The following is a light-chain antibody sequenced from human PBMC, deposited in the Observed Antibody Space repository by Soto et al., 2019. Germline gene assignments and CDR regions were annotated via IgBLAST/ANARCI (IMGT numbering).Light chain of an antibody. CDR3: QQYGSSPGT. CDR1: QSVSSSY. J-gene: IGKJ1*01. V-gene: IGKV3-20*01. Sequence: EIVLTQSPGTLSLSPGERATLSCRASQSVSSSYLAWYQQKPGQAPRLLIYGASSRATGIPDRFSGSGSGTNFTLTISKLEPEDFAVYYWQQYGSSPGTFGKGTNVEIK. CDR2: GAS.